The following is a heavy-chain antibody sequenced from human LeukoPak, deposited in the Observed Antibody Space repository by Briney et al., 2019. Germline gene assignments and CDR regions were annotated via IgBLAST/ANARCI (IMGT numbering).Heavy chain of an antibody. CDR2: IYHSGST. CDR3: ARGYSSSSYYFDH. D-gene: IGHD6-6*01. V-gene: IGHV4-30-2*01. J-gene: IGHJ4*02. Sequence: SQTLSLTCAVSGGSISSGGYSWSWIRQPPGKGLEWIGYIYHSGSTYYNPSLKSRVTISVDTSKNQFSLKLTSVTAADTALYYCARGYSSSSYYFDHWGPGILVTVSS. CDR1: GGSISSGGYS.